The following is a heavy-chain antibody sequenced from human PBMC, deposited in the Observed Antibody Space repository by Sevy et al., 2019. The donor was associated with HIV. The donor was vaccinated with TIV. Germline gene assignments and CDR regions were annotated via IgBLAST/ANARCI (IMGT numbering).Heavy chain of an antibody. CDR3: ARTSRFLEWLLPGGPDYGMDV. CDR2: IYHSGST. V-gene: IGHV4-38-2*02. CDR1: GYSISSGYY. J-gene: IGHJ6*02. D-gene: IGHD3-3*01. Sequence: SETLSLTCTVSGYSISSGYYWGWIRQPPGKGLEWIGSIYHSGSTYYNPSLKSRVTISVDTSKNQFSLKLSSVTAADTAMYYCARTSRFLEWLLPGGPDYGMDVWGQGPTVTVSS.